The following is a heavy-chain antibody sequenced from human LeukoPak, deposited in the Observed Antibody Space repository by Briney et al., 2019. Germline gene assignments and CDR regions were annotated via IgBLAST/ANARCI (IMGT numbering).Heavy chain of an antibody. CDR1: GFIFNAYG. Sequence: GGPLRLSCAASGFIFNAYGMSWVRQAPGEGLEWVSGITGSTRSTYYADSVKGRFTISRDNSKNTLYLQMSSLRPEDTAVYYCAKDQLNRYCSGGSCSITLDSWGQGTLVTVSS. CDR3: AKDQLNRYCSGGSCSITLDS. CDR2: ITGSTRST. D-gene: IGHD2-15*01. J-gene: IGHJ4*02. V-gene: IGHV3-23*01.